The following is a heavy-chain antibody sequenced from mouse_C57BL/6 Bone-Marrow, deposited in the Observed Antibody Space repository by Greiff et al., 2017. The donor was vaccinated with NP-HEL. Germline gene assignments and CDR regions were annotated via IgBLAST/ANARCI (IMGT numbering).Heavy chain of an antibody. J-gene: IGHJ1*03. Sequence: EVKLVESGGGLVQSGRSLRLSCATSGFTFSDFYMEWVRQAPGKGLEWIAASRNKANDYTTEYSASVKGRFIVSRDTSQSILYLQMNALRAEDTAIYYCARDEAGTTPYWYFDVWGTGTTVTVSS. CDR3: ARDEAGTTPYWYFDV. CDR1: GFTFSDFY. V-gene: IGHV7-1*01. D-gene: IGHD4-1*01. CDR2: SRNKANDYTT.